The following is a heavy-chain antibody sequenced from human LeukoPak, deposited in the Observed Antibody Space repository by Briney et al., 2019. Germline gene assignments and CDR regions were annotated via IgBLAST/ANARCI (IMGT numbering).Heavy chain of an antibody. CDR2: IYYSGST. Sequence: PSETLSLTCTVSGGSISSYYWSWIRQPPGKGLEWIGYIYYSGSTNYNPSLKSRVTISVDTSKNQFSLKLSSVTAADTAVYYCAFGELSGYFDYWGQGTLVTVSS. V-gene: IGHV4-59*01. CDR3: AFGELSGYFDY. J-gene: IGHJ4*02. CDR1: GGSISSYY. D-gene: IGHD3-10*01.